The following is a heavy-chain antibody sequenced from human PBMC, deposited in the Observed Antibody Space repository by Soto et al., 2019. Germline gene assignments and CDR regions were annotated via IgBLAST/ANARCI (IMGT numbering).Heavy chain of an antibody. D-gene: IGHD3-3*01. CDR2: IYNSGIT. CDR1: GCSISSGDYS. CDR3: ARGVTVFGLVSRFWFDP. Sequence: SETLSLTCTFSGCSISSGDYSWSWVRQSPGKGLEWIGHIYNSGITYYNPSLKSRVVISIDTSRNQFSLRLNSLTAADRAVYFCARGVTVFGLVSRFWFDPWGQGTVVTVSS. J-gene: IGHJ5*02. V-gene: IGHV4-30-4*01.